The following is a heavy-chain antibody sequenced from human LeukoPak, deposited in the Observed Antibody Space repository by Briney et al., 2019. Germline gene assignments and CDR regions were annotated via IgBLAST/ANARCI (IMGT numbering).Heavy chain of an antibody. Sequence: PSETLSLTCAVYGGSFSGYYWSWIRQPPRKRLEWIGEINHSGSTNYNPSLKSRVTISVDTSKNQFSLKLSSVTAADTAVYYCARGNLGSYYWSPKFDYWGQGTLVTVSS. CDR2: INHSGST. J-gene: IGHJ4*02. CDR1: GGSFSGYY. CDR3: ARGNLGSYYWSPKFDY. V-gene: IGHV4-34*01. D-gene: IGHD1-26*01.